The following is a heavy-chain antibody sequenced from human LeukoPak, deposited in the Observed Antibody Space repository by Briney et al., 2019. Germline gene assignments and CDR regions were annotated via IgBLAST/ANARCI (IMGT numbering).Heavy chain of an antibody. D-gene: IGHD5-24*01. J-gene: IGHJ4*02. CDR2: IYPADSET. CDR1: GYRFTSYW. Sequence: GESLKISCKGSGYRFTSYWIGWVRQMPGKGLEWMGIIYPADSETRYNPSFQGQVTISADKSTSTAYLQWSSLKASDTAMYYCARRPRLSGWLQTIIFDSWGQGTLVTVSS. CDR3: ARRPRLSGWLQTIIFDS. V-gene: IGHV5-51*01.